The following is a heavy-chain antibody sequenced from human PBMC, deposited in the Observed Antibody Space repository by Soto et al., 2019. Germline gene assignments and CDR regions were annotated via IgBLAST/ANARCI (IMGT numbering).Heavy chain of an antibody. D-gene: IGHD6-13*01. CDR1: GGTFSSYA. CDR2: IIPIFGTA. J-gene: IGHJ6*02. CDR3: GRGGDAAAGGVYYYYGMDV. V-gene: IGHV1-69*01. Sequence: QVQLVQSGAEVKKPGSSVKVSCKASGGTFSSYAISWVRQAPGQGLEWMGGIIPIFGTANYAQKFQGSVTITADESTSTTDIGRSGRRYEAVSVCDWGRGGDAAAGGVYYYYGMDVWGQGTTVTFSS.